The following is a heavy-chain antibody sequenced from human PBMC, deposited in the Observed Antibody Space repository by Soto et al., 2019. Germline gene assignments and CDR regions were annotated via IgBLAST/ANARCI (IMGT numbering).Heavy chain of an antibody. Sequence: ASVKVSCKASGYTFTGYYMHWVRQAPGQGLEWMGWINPNSGGTNYAQKFQGWVTMTRDTSISTAYMELSRLRSDDTAVYYCARAIVVPAATVIGYYYYYMDVSGKATTVTVSS. CDR3: ARAIVVPAATVIGYYYYYMDV. V-gene: IGHV1-2*04. CDR1: GYTFTGYY. J-gene: IGHJ6*03. CDR2: INPNSGGT. D-gene: IGHD2-2*01.